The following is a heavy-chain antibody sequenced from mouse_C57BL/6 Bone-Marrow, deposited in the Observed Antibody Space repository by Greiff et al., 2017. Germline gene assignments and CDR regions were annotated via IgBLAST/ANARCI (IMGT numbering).Heavy chain of an antibody. CDR1: GYSITSDY. V-gene: IGHV3-8*01. CDR3: AYSNSLYWYFDV. CDR2: ISYSGST. D-gene: IGHD2-5*01. Sequence: EVKVVESGPGLAKPSQTLSLTCSVTGYSITSDYWNWIRKFPGNKLEYMGYISYSGSTYYNPSLKSRISITRDTSKNQYYLQLNSVTTEDTATYYCAYSNSLYWYFDVWGTGTTVTVSS. J-gene: IGHJ1*03.